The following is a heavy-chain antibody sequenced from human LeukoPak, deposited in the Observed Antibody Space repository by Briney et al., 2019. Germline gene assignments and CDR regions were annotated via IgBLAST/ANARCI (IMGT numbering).Heavy chain of an antibody. Sequence: ASVKVSCKASGYTFTGYYMHWVRQAPGQGLEWMGWINPNSGGTNYAQKFQGRVTMTRDTSISTAYMELSRLRSDDTAVYYCARDGADYYGSGSYYANRGQIDYWGQGTLVTVSS. J-gene: IGHJ4*02. D-gene: IGHD3-10*01. CDR2: INPNSGGT. CDR3: ARDGADYYGSGSYYANRGQIDY. V-gene: IGHV1-2*02. CDR1: GYTFTGYY.